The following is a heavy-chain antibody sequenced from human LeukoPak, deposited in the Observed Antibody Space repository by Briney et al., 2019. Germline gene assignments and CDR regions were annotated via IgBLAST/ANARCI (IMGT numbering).Heavy chain of an antibody. CDR3: ARVHYDILTGYSYFDY. J-gene: IGHJ4*02. CDR1: GYTFTTYS. D-gene: IGHD3-9*01. CDR2: ISTYNGNT. Sequence: ASVKVSCKASGYTFTTYSISWVRQAPGQGLEWMGWISTYNGNTNYAQKFQGRVTMTTDTSTSIVCMELRSLRSDDTAVYYCARVHYDILTGYSYFDYWGQGTLVTVSS. V-gene: IGHV1-18*01.